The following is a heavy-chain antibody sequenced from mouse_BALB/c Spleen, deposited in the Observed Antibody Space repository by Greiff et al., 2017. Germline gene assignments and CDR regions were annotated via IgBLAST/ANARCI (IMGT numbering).Heavy chain of an antibody. CDR2: ISYSGST. CDR1: GDSITSGY. V-gene: IGHV3-8*02. D-gene: IGHD2-3*01. CDR3: ASIYDGYHGAMDY. J-gene: IGHJ4*01. Sequence: EVMLVESGPSLVKPSQTLSLTCSVTGDSITSGYWNWIRKFPGNKLEYMGYISYSGSTYYNPSLKSRISITRDTSKNQYYLQLNSVTTEDTATYYCASIYDGYHGAMDYWGQGTSVTVSS.